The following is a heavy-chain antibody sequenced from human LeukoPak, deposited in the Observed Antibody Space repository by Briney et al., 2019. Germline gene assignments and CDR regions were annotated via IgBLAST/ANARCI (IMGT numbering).Heavy chain of an antibody. Sequence: GGSLRLSCAASGFTFSSYAMHWVRQAPGKGLEWVAVISYDGSNKYYADSVKGRFTISRDNSKNTLYLQMNSLRAEDTAVYYCARGPYYDFWSGYYLYGMDVWGQGTTVTASS. J-gene: IGHJ6*02. D-gene: IGHD3-3*01. CDR1: GFTFSSYA. CDR3: ARGPYYDFWSGYYLYGMDV. V-gene: IGHV3-30*04. CDR2: ISYDGSNK.